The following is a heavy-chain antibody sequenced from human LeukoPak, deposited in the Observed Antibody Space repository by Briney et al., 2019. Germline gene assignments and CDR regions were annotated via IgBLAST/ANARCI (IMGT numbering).Heavy chain of an antibody. D-gene: IGHD2-2*01. V-gene: IGHV4-30-4*08. CDR3: ARDQVIVPAVDY. J-gene: IGHJ4*02. CDR2: IYYSGST. Sequence: PSQTLSLTCTVSGGSISSGDYYWSWIRQPPGKGLEWIGYIYYSGSTYYNPSLKSRVTISVDTSKNQFSLKLSSVTAADTAVYYCARDQVIVPAVDYWGQGTLVSVSS. CDR1: GGSISSGDYY.